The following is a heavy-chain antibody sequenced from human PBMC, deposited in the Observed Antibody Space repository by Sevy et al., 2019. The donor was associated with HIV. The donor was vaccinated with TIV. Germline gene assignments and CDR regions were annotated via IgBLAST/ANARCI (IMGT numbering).Heavy chain of an antibody. CDR1: GFTFSDYY. D-gene: IGHD6-19*01. J-gene: IGHJ4*02. CDR2: ISTSSSYT. V-gene: IGHV3-11*06. CDR3: ERARYTSGWGYFDY. Sequence: GGSLRLSCAASGFTFSDYYMSWVRQAPGKGLEWVSYISTSSSYTNYADSVKGRFTISRDNAKISLYLHMNSLRAEDTAVYSCERARYTSGWGYFDYWGQGTLVTVSS.